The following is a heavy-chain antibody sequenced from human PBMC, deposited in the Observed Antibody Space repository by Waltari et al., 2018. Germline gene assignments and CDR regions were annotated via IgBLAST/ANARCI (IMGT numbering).Heavy chain of an antibody. V-gene: IGHV1-69*05. D-gene: IGHD4-17*01. Sequence: QVQLVQSGAEVKKPGSSVKVSCKASGGTFSSYAIRWVRPAPGQGLEWMGGSIPIFGTANYAQKFQGRVTITTDESTSTAYMELSSLRSEDTAVYYCATPSTVTTGYFDYWGQGTLVTVSS. CDR1: GGTFSSYA. CDR3: ATPSTVTTGYFDY. CDR2: SIPIFGTA. J-gene: IGHJ4*02.